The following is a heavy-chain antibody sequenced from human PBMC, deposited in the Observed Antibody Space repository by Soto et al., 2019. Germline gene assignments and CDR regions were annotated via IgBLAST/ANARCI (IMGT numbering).Heavy chain of an antibody. Sequence: QVQLQESGPGLLKPSQTLSLSCTVSGGSISSGGYYWRWIHQHPGKGLEWIGYIYLTGSTYYNPSVKSRRTISIDTSKNQFSLTLRSVTAADTAVYYCARVKQQLEIGYWGQGTLVTVSS. CDR3: ARVKQQLEIGY. D-gene: IGHD6-13*01. CDR1: GGSISSGGYY. V-gene: IGHV4-31*03. J-gene: IGHJ4*02. CDR2: IYLTGST.